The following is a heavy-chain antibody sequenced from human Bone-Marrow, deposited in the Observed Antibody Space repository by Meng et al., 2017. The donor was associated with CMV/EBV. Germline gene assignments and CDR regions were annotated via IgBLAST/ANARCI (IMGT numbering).Heavy chain of an antibody. J-gene: IGHJ5*02. Sequence: GSLRLSCTVSGYSISSGYYWGWIRQPPGKGLEWIGSIYHSGSTYYNPSLKSRVTISVDTSKNQFSLKLSSVTAADTAVYYCAKADFWSGSDWFDPWGQGTLVTVSS. CDR3: AKADFWSGSDWFDP. CDR1: GYSISSGYY. CDR2: IYHSGST. D-gene: IGHD3-3*01. V-gene: IGHV4-38-2*02.